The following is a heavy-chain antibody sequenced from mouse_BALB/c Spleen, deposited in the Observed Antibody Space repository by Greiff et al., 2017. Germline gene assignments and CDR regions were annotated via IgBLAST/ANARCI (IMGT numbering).Heavy chain of an antibody. CDR3: DRGRDYRYDRFAY. J-gene: IGHJ3*01. D-gene: IGHD2-14*01. V-gene: IGHV5-6-5*01. CDR1: GFTFSSYA. Sequence: VMLVASGGGLVKPGGSLKLSCAASGFTFSSYAMSWVPQTPEKRLEWVASISSGGSTYYPDSVQGRFTIARDNARNTLYLQMSRLRSEDTAMYYCDRGRDYRYDRFAYWGQGTLVTVSA. CDR2: ISSGGST.